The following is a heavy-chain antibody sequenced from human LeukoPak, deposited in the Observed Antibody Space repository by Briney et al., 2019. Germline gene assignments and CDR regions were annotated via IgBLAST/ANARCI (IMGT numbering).Heavy chain of an antibody. D-gene: IGHD6-19*01. V-gene: IGHV3-30*18. CDR1: GFTFSSYG. CDR2: ISYDGSNK. J-gene: IGHJ4*02. Sequence: GGSLRLSCAASGFTFSSYGMHWVRQAPGKGLEWVAVISYDGSNKYYADSVKGRFTISRDNSKNTLYLQMNSLRAEGTAVYYCANSWGADEQWLARDWGQGTLVTVSS. CDR3: ANSWGADEQWLARD.